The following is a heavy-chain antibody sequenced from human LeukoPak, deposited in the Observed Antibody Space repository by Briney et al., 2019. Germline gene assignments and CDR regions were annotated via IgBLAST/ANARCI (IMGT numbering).Heavy chain of an antibody. J-gene: IGHJ4*02. CDR1: GGSISSSSYY. V-gene: IGHV4-61*02. D-gene: IGHD1-14*01. CDR2: IYTSGST. Sequence: PSETLSLTCTVSGGSISSSSYYWGWIRQPAGKGLEWIGRIYTSGSTNYNPSLKSRVTMSVDTSKNQFSLKLSSVTAADTAVYYCAKGYDPFDYWGQGTLVTVSS. CDR3: AKGYDPFDY.